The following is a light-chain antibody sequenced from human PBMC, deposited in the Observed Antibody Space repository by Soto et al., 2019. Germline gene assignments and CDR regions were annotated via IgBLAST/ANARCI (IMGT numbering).Light chain of an antibody. Sequence: EIVLTQSPATLSLSPGERATLSCRASQSVSSYLAWYQQKPGQAPRLLIYDASNRATGIPARFSGSGSGTDFTLIISRLEPEDFAVYYCQQYGNSFVGFGQGTKVDI. CDR2: DAS. CDR3: QQYGNSFVG. J-gene: IGKJ1*01. V-gene: IGKV3-11*01. CDR1: QSVSSY.